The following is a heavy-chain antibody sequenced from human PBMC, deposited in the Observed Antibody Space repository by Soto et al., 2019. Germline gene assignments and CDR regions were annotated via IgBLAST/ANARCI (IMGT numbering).Heavy chain of an antibody. V-gene: IGHV1-18*01. CDR1: GYTFTSYG. Sequence: QVQLVQSGAEVKKPGASVKVSCKASGYTFTSYGISWVRQAPGQGLEWMGWISAYNGNTNYAQKLQGRVTMTTDTXTXXAYMELRSLRSDDTAVYYCARDSAMAGYYYYGMDVWGQGTTVTVSS. D-gene: IGHD6-19*01. CDR3: ARDSAMAGYYYYGMDV. J-gene: IGHJ6*02. CDR2: ISAYNGNT.